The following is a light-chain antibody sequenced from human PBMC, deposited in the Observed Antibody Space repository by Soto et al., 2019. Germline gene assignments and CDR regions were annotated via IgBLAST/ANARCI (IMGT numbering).Light chain of an antibody. CDR2: SVS. J-gene: IGKJ3*01. CDR3: QQYGALPVT. CDR1: QSVRGNS. V-gene: IGKV3-20*01. Sequence: EVVLTQSPGTLSLSPGEGATLSCRASQSVRGNSLAWYQQKPGQAPRPLIYSVSSRATGIPDRFSGRGSGTDFTLTISSLEPEDFAVYYCQQYGALPVTFGPGLTVDIK.